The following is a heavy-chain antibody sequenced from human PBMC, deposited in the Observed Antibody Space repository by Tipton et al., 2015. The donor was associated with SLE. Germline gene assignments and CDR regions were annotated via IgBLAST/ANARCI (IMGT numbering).Heavy chain of an antibody. CDR2: ISGSGGST. J-gene: IGHJ6*03. V-gene: IGHV3-23*01. Sequence: SLRLSCAASGFTFSSYAMSWVRQAPGKGLEWVSAISGSGGSTYYADSVKGRFTISRDNSKNTLYLQMNSLRAEDTAVYYCAKDGSGRYCSGGSCYNYYYYYMDVWGKGTTVTVSS. CDR3: AKDGSGRYCSGGSCYNYYYYYMDV. CDR1: GFTFSSYA. D-gene: IGHD2-15*01.